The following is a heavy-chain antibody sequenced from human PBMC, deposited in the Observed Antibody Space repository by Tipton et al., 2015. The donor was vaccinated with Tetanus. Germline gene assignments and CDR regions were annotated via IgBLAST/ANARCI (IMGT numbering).Heavy chain of an antibody. Sequence: QLVQSGAEVKKPGASVKVSCKASGYTLTSYHMHWVRQAPGQGLEWMGIINPIGGSTSYAQKFQGRNTMTADNSMGTAYMDLSSVRSDDTAAYYCARCNDYGSLTPIDLWGPGTRVTVSS. CDR3: ARCNDYGSLTPIDL. D-gene: IGHD4-17*01. CDR1: GYTLTSYH. V-gene: IGHV1-46*01. CDR2: INPIGGST. J-gene: IGHJ5*02.